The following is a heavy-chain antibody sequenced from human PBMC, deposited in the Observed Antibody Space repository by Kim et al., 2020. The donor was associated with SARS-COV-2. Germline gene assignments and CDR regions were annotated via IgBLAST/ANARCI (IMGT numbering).Heavy chain of an antibody. V-gene: IGHV3-30-3*01. CDR2: ISYDGSNK. Sequence: GGSLRLSCAASGFTFSSYAMHWVRQAPGKGLEWVAVISYDGSNKYYADSVKGRFTISRDNSKNTLYLQMNSLRAEDTAVYYCVRGGRLHLGELSYWGQGT. D-gene: IGHD3-16*01. CDR1: GFTFSSYA. CDR3: VRGGRLHLGELSY. J-gene: IGHJ4*02.